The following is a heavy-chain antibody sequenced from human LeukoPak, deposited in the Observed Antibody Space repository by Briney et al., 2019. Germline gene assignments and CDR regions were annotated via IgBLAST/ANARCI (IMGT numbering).Heavy chain of an antibody. J-gene: IGHJ4*02. Sequence: GASVKVSCKVSGYTLTELSMHWVRQAPGKGLEWMGGFDPEDGETIYAQKFQGRVTMTEDTSTDTAYMELSRLRSDDTAVYFCARPADYSNFEVYFDYWGQGTLVTVSS. CDR2: FDPEDGET. CDR1: GYTLTELS. V-gene: IGHV1-24*01. D-gene: IGHD4-11*01. CDR3: ARPADYSNFEVYFDY.